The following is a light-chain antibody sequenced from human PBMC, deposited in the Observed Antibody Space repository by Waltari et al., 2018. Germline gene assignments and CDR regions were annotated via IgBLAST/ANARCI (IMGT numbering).Light chain of an antibody. CDR1: QVISSY. J-gene: IGKJ5*01. V-gene: IGKV1-9*01. Sequence: DIQLTQSPSLLSACVGDSVTITCRASQVISSYLAWYQQKPWKAPKLLIYAVSTLQSGVPSRFSGSVSGTEFTLTISSLHPEDFATYYCQQLHGYPITFGQGTRLDIK. CDR2: AVS. CDR3: QQLHGYPIT.